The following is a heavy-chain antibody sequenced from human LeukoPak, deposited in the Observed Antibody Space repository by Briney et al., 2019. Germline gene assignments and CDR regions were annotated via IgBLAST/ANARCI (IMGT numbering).Heavy chain of an antibody. D-gene: IGHD6-13*01. V-gene: IGHV3-21*01. CDR1: GFIFSAYG. J-gene: IGHJ4*02. CDR2: ISSSSDFI. Sequence: GGSLRLSCAASGFIFSAYGMIWVRQAPGKGLEWVSSISSSSDFIHYADSVKGRFTISRDNAKNSLFLQMNSLRPEDTAVYYCARAKSAVGTDYWGQGTLVTVSS. CDR3: ARAKSAVGTDY.